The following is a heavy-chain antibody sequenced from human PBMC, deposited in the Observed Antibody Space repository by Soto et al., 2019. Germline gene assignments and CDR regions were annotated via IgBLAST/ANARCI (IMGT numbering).Heavy chain of an antibody. CDR2: INAGNGNT. CDR3: ARGDCTNGVCYRDDDAFDI. Sequence: AASVNRYRKASGYGLSVDAMGWGLQAPGQRLEWMGWINAGNGNTKYSQKFQGRVTITRDTSASTAYMELSSLRSEDTAVYYCARGDCTNGVCYRDDDAFDISGQGTMVTVPS. J-gene: IGHJ3*02. CDR1: GYGLSVDA. V-gene: IGHV1-3*01. D-gene: IGHD2-8*01.